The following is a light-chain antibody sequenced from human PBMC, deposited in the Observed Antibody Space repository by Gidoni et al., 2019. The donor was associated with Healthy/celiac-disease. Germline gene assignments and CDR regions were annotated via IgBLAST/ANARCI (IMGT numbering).Light chain of an antibody. V-gene: IGLV3-19*01. J-gene: IGLJ3*02. CDR2: DKN. Sequence: SSELTQDPAVSVALGQTVRITCQGDSLRSYYASWYQQKPGQAPVLVIYDKNNRPSGIPDRFSGSSSGNTASLTITGAQAEDEADYYCNSRDSSGNPHWVFGGGTKLTAL. CDR3: NSRDSSGNPHWV. CDR1: SLRSYY.